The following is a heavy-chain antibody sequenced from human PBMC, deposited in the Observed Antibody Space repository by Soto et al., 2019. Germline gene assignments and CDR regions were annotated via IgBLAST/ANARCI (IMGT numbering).Heavy chain of an antibody. Sequence: GGSLRLSCAASGFTFSSYAISWVRQAPGKGLEWVSAISGSGGSTYYADPVKGRFTISRDNSKNTLYLQMNSLRAEDTAVYYCAKYQVDSSGSNWFDPWGQRTLVTVSS. CDR3: AKYQVDSSGSNWFDP. J-gene: IGHJ5*02. CDR1: GFTFSSYA. V-gene: IGHV3-23*01. CDR2: ISGSGGST. D-gene: IGHD3-22*01.